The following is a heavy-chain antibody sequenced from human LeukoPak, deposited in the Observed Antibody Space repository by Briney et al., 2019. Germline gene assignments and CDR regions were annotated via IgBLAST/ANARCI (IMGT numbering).Heavy chain of an antibody. CDR3: AKGADRITMIIVE. Sequence: GGSLRLSCAASGFTFSSHGMNWVRQAPGKGLEWISGISNSGGSVYYADSVKGRFTISRDNSKNTLYLQMNSLRAEDTAVYYCAKGADRITMIIVEWGQGTLVTVSS. D-gene: IGHD3-22*01. J-gene: IGHJ4*02. CDR2: ISNSGGSV. V-gene: IGHV3-23*01. CDR1: GFTFSSHG.